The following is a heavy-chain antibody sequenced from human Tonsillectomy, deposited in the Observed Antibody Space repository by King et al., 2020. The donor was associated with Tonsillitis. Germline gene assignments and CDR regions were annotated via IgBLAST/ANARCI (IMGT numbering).Heavy chain of an antibody. Sequence: QLQESGPGLVKPSETLSLTCTVSGYSISSGYYWGWIRQPPGKGLVWIGSIYHSGSTYYNPSLKSRVTISVDTSKNQFSLKLSSVTAADTAVYYCARFRGGCPFDYWGQGTLVTVSS. J-gene: IGHJ4*02. CDR2: IYHSGST. V-gene: IGHV4-38-2*02. CDR3: ARFRGGCPFDY. CDR1: GYSISSGYY. D-gene: IGHD6-19*01.